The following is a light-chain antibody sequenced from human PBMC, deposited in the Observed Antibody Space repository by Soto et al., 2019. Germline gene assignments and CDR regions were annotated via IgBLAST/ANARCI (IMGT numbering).Light chain of an antibody. J-gene: IGLJ2*01. CDR2: STS. CDR1: AGAVTSAYY. CDR3: LLYYGGAQVL. V-gene: IGLV7-43*01. Sequence: QAVVTQEPSLTVSPGGTVTLTCASSAGAVTSAYYTNWLQQKPGQAPRALIYSTSEKHSWTPARFSGSRLGGKAALTLAAAQPEYEADYYCLLYYGGAQVLFGGGTKLTVL.